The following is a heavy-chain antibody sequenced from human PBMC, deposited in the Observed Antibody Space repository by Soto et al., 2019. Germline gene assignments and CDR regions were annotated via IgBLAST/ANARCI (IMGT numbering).Heavy chain of an antibody. CDR1: GGSISSYY. CDR2: IYYSGST. J-gene: IGHJ4*02. CDR3: ARGAHYGDFDY. D-gene: IGHD4-17*01. Sequence: LSLTCTVSGGSISSYYWIWIRQPPGKGLEWIGYIYYSGSTNYNPSLKSRVTISVDTSKNQFSLKLSSVTAADTAVYYCARGAHYGDFDYWGQGTLVTVSS. V-gene: IGHV4-59*01.